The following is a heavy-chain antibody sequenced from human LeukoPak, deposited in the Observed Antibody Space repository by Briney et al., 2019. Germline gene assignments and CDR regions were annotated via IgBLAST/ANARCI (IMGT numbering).Heavy chain of an antibody. CDR1: GFTFSGYD. D-gene: IGHD3-10*01. CDR2: ISSSSSTI. CDR3: ARFDDYYGSGNDY. J-gene: IGHJ4*02. V-gene: IGHV3-48*01. Sequence: GGSLRLSCAASGFTFSGYDMNWVRQAPGKGLEWVSYISSSSSTIYYADSVKGRFTISRDNAKNSLYLQMNSLRAEDTAVYYCARFDDYYGSGNDYWGQGTLVTVSS.